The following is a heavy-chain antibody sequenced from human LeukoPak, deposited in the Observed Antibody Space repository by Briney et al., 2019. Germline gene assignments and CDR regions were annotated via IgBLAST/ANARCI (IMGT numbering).Heavy chain of an antibody. CDR2: IIPIIGTA. CDR1: GGTFSSYA. V-gene: IGHV1-69*13. J-gene: IGHJ6*03. D-gene: IGHD5-12*01. CDR3: ARNRYSGYDWGYYYYYYYMDV. Sequence: SVKVSCKASGGTFSSYAISWVRQAPGQGLEWMGGIIPIIGTANYAQKFQGRVTITADESTSTAYMELSSLRSEDTAVYYCARNRYSGYDWGYYYYYYYMDVWGKGTTVTVSS.